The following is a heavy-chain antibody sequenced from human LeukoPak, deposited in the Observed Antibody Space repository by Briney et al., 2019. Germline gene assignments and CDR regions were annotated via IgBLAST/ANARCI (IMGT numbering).Heavy chain of an antibody. V-gene: IGHV3-48*02. Sequence: GGSLRLSCAASGFTFSSYSMNWVRQAPGKGLEWVSYISSSSSTIYYADSVKGRFTISRDNAKNSLYLQMNSLRDEDTAVYYCAREDDEYYDFWSGYYTGGVVDYWGQGTLVTVSS. CDR2: ISSSSSTI. D-gene: IGHD3-3*01. J-gene: IGHJ4*02. CDR3: AREDDEYYDFWSGYYTGGVVDY. CDR1: GFTFSSYS.